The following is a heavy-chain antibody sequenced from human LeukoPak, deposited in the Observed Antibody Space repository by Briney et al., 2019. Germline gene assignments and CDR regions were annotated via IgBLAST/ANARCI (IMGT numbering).Heavy chain of an antibody. D-gene: IGHD1-7*01. J-gene: IGHJ4*02. CDR3: VRAHNWNFGY. Sequence: SQTLSLTCVISGDSVSSNSVAWNWIRQSPSRGLEWLGRTYYRSKWYNDYATSVKSRITINPDTSKNQFSLQLNSVTPEDTALYYCVRAHNWNFGYWGQGTLVTVSS. CDR2: TYYRSKWYN. CDR1: GDSVSSNSVA. V-gene: IGHV6-1*01.